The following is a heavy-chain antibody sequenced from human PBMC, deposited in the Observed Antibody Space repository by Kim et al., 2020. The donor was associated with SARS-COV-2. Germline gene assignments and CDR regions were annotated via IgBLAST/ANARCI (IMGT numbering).Heavy chain of an antibody. J-gene: IGHJ5*02. Sequence: SETLSLTCAVSGGSISSSNWWSWVRQPPGKGLEWIGEIYHSGSTNYNPSLKSRVTISVDKSKNQFSLKLSSVTAADTAVYYCARSGRAMVRGDIGVFDPWGQGTLVTVSS. CDR3: ARSGRAMVRGDIGVFDP. D-gene: IGHD3-10*01. CDR1: GGSISSSNW. V-gene: IGHV4-4*02. CDR2: IYHSGST.